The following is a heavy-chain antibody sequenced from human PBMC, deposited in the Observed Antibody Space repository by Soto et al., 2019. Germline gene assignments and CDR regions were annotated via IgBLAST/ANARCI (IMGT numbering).Heavy chain of an antibody. CDR2: IYPGDSDT. CDR1: GYSFTSYW. V-gene: IGHV5-51*01. D-gene: IGHD3-22*01. Sequence: GESLKISCKGSGYSFTSYWIGWVRQMPGKGMEWIGIIYPGDSDTRYSPSFQGQVTISADKPISTAYLQWSSLKAPDTAMYYCARPGDYYDSSGYYSLVLNAFDIWGQGTMVTVSS. J-gene: IGHJ3*02. CDR3: ARPGDYYDSSGYYSLVLNAFDI.